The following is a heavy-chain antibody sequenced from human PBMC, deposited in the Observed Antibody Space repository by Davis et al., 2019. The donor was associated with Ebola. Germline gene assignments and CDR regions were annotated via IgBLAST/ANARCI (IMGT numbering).Heavy chain of an antibody. CDR1: GYTFTSYA. Sequence: AASVKVSCKASGYTFTSYAMHWVRQAPGQRLEWMGWINAGNGNTKYSQKFQGRVTITRDTSASTAYMELSSLRSEDTAVYYCAKFPWPLWFREYQEPNWFDPWGQGTLVTVSS. V-gene: IGHV1-3*01. D-gene: IGHD3-10*01. CDR3: AKFPWPLWFREYQEPNWFDP. J-gene: IGHJ5*02. CDR2: INAGNGNT.